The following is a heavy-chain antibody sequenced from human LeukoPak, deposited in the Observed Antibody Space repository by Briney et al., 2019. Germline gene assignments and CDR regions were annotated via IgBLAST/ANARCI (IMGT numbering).Heavy chain of an antibody. CDR3: AELGITMIGGV. Sequence: GGSLRLSCVASGFTVSSNYMSWVRQAPGKGLEWVSYISSSGSTIYYADSVKGRFTISRDNAKNSLYLQMNSLRAEDTAVYYCAELGITMIGGVWGKGTTVTISS. CDR1: GFTVSSNY. J-gene: IGHJ6*04. V-gene: IGHV3-11*04. D-gene: IGHD3-10*02. CDR2: ISSSGSTI.